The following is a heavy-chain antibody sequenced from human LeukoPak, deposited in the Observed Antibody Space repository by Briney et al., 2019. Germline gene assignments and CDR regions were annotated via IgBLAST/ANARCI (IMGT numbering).Heavy chain of an antibody. D-gene: IGHD4-23*01. CDR1: GYTFTSYY. CDR3: ARRTTVVTPDYYYYYMDV. Sequence: ASVKVSCKASGYTFTSYYMHWVRQAPGQGLEWMGIINPSGGSTSYAQKFQGRVTMTRDMSTSTVYMELSSLRSEDTAVYYCARRTTVVTPDYYYYYMDVWGKGTTVTVSS. CDR2: INPSGGST. V-gene: IGHV1-46*01. J-gene: IGHJ6*03.